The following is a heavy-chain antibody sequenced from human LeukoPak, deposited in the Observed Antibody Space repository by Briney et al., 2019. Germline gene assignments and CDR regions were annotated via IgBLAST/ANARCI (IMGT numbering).Heavy chain of an antibody. Sequence: GASVKVSCKASGGTFSSYAISWVRQATGQGLEWMGWMNPNSGNTGYAQKFQGRVTMTRNTSISTAYMELSSLRSEDTAVYYCARGFEAFDPWGQGTLVTVSS. V-gene: IGHV1-8*02. CDR3: ARGFEAFDP. CDR1: GGTFSSYA. CDR2: MNPNSGNT. J-gene: IGHJ5*02.